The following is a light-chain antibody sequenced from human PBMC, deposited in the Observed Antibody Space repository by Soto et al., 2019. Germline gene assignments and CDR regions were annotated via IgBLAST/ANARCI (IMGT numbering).Light chain of an antibody. CDR3: HQYASSTGT. J-gene: IGKJ1*01. Sequence: EIVLTQSPGTLSLSPGEGATLSCRGSQSVSSSYLAWYQQKPGQAPRLLIYGASSRATGIPDRFGGSGSGTDFTLTISRLEPEDFAVYYCHQYASSTGTFGQGTKVEIK. CDR2: GAS. V-gene: IGKV3-20*01. CDR1: QSVSSSY.